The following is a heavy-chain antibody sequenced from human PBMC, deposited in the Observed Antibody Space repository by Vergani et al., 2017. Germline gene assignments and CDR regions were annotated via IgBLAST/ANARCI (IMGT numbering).Heavy chain of an antibody. V-gene: IGHV3-23*04. J-gene: IGHJ4*02. Sequence: EVQLVESGGGLVQPGGSLRLSCAASGFTFSSYWMHWVRQAPGKGLVWVSGISGSGVSAYYTDSVKGRFTISRDNSKNMLFLQMNNLRTEDTAIYYCAKQYFVSGNYLFDYWGQGTLVTVSS. CDR3: AKQYFVSGNYLFDY. CDR2: ISGSGVSA. CDR1: GFTFSSYW. D-gene: IGHD3-10*01.